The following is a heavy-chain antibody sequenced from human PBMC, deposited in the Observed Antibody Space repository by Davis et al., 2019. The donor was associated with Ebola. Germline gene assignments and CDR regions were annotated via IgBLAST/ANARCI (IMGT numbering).Heavy chain of an antibody. CDR3: ARRGETGMFRRGVFDV. CDR1: GYSFTTYW. V-gene: IGHV5-51*01. D-gene: IGHD3-10*01. Sequence: GGSLRLSCQGSGYSFTTYWIAWVRQTPAKGLEWMGIIYPGDSDTRYSPSFEGQVTFSADKSTNTAYLQWGNLRASDTAMYFCARRGETGMFRRGVFDVWGQGTVVTVSS. J-gene: IGHJ3*01. CDR2: IYPGDSDT.